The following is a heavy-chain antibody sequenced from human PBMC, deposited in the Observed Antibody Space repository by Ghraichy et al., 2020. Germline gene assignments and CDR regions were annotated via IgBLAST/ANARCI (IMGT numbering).Heavy chain of an antibody. CDR2: ITVYNGNT. CDR3: ARVMGYTGSENGMDV. CDR1: GYTFTSYG. D-gene: IGHD1-26*01. V-gene: IGHV1-18*01. Sequence: ASVKVSCKASGYTFTSYGITWVRQAPGQGLEWMGLITVYNGNTNYAQKFQGRVTMTTDTSRSIAYMELRSLRYDDTAVYYCARVMGYTGSENGMDVWGQGTTVTVSS. J-gene: IGHJ6*02.